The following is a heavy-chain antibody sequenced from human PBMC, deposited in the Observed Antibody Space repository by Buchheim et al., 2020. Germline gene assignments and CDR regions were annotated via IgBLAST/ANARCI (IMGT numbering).Heavy chain of an antibody. CDR3: AKVGVVAGGTFDY. D-gene: IGHD6-19*01. Sequence: EVQLLESGGGLVQPGGSLRLSCAASGFTFSSSAMSWVRQAPGKGLEWVSSISCSGINTHYAESVKGRFTISRDNSKNTLSLQMNSLRAEDTAVYYCAKVGVVAGGTFDYWGQGTL. V-gene: IGHV3-23*01. CDR1: GFTFSSSA. J-gene: IGHJ4*02. CDR2: ISCSGINT.